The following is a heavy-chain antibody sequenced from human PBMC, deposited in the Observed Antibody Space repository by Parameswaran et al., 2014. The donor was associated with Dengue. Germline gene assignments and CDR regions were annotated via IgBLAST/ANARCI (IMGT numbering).Heavy chain of an antibody. V-gene: IGHV4-31*02. J-gene: IGHJ3*02. D-gene: IGHD3-3*01. Sequence: WIRQPPGKGLEWIGYIYYSGSTYYNPSLKSRVTISVDTSKNQFSLKLSSVTAADTAVYYCARDRERYDFWSGRGAFDIWGQGTMVTVSS. CDR3: ARDRERYDFWSGRGAFDI. CDR2: IYYSGST.